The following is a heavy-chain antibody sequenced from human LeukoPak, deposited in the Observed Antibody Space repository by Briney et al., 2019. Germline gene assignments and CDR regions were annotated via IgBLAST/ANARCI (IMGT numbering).Heavy chain of an antibody. V-gene: IGHV3-23*01. D-gene: IGHD1-26*01. J-gene: IGHJ4*02. CDR3: AKGQTAKVGATLDY. CDR2: ISGSGGST. Sequence: GASLRLSCAASGFTFSSYAMSWVRQAPGKGLEWVSAISGSGGSTYYADSVKGRFTISRDNSKNTLYLQMNSLRAEDTAVYYCAKGQTAKVGATLDYWGQGTLVTVSS. CDR1: GFTFSSYA.